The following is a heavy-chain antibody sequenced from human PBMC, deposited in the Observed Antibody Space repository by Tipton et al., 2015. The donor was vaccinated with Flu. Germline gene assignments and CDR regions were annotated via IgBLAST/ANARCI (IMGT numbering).Heavy chain of an antibody. D-gene: IGHD2-21*02. J-gene: IGHJ4*02. V-gene: IGHV3-9*01. CDR2: ISWNSGSI. CDR3: VKGSVVTAIPYFDY. CDR1: GFTFDDYA. Sequence: SLRLSCAASGFTFDDYAMHWVRQAPGKGLEWVSGISWNSGSIAYADSVKGRFTISRDNAKNSLYLQMNSLRAEDTALYYCVKGSVVTAIPYFDYWGQGTLVTVSS.